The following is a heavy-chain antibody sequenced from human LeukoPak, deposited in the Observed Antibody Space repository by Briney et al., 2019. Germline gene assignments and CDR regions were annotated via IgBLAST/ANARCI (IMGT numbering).Heavy chain of an antibody. CDR1: GGSISNYY. V-gene: IGHV4-59*01. J-gene: IGHJ4*02. D-gene: IGHD6-13*01. CDR2: IYYSGST. CDR3: ARSRTSSWYSLGY. Sequence: SETLSLTCTVSGGSISNYYWSWIRQPPGKGLEWIGYIYYSGSTNYNPSLKSRVTISVDTSKNQFSLKLSSVTAADTAVYYCARSRTSSWYSLGYWGQGTLVTVSS.